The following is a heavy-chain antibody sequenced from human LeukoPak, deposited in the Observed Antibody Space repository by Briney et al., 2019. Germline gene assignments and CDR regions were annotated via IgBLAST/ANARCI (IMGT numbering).Heavy chain of an antibody. CDR2: ISYDGSNK. Sequence: GGSLRLSCAASGFTFSSYAMHWVRQAPGKGLEWVAVISYDGSNKYYADSVKGRFTIFRDNSKNTLYLQMNSLRAEDTAVYYCARDRSMIVVVRVFDYWGQGTLVTVSS. CDR3: ARDRSMIVVVRVFDY. D-gene: IGHD3-22*01. CDR1: GFTFSSYA. J-gene: IGHJ4*02. V-gene: IGHV3-30*04.